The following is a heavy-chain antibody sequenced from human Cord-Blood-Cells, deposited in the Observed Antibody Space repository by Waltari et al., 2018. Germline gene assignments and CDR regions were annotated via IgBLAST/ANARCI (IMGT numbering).Heavy chain of an antibody. J-gene: IGHJ4*02. CDR1: GYTLTELS. CDR2: LDPEDGET. V-gene: IGHV1-24*01. Sequence: QVQLVQSGAEVKKPGASVKVSCKVSGYTLTELSMHWVRQAPGKGLEWMGGLDPEDGETIYAHKFQGRVTMTEDTSTDTAYMELSSLRSEDTAGYYCATGDSSELFFDYWGQGTLVTVSS. D-gene: IGHD3-22*01. CDR3: ATGDSSELFFDY.